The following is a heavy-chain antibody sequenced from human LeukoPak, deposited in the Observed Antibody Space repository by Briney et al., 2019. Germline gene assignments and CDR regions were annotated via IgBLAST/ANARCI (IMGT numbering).Heavy chain of an antibody. D-gene: IGHD6-19*01. Sequence: GGSLRLSCAASGFTFDDYGMSWVRQAPGKGLEWVSGINWNGGSTGYADSVKGRFTISRDNAKNSLYLQMNSLRAEDTALYYCARAGLSSGWDMDIDYGGQGTRVTVSS. CDR3: ARAGLSSGWDMDIDY. CDR1: GFTFDDYG. J-gene: IGHJ4*02. CDR2: INWNGGST. V-gene: IGHV3-20*04.